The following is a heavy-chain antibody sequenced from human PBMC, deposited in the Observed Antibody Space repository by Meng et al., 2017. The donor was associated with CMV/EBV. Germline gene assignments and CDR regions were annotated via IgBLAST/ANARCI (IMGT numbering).Heavy chain of an antibody. J-gene: IGHJ4*02. V-gene: IGHV4-39*07. CDR2: IYFGGNT. CDR1: GGSIYSSTFY. CDR3: ARDIGGRRIAARPDY. Sequence: SETLSLTCTVSGGSIYSSTFYWGWIRQHPGKGLEWIGSIYFGGNTYYNPSRKSRVTISIDTSKNQFSLRLSSVTAADTAVYYCARDIGGRRIAARPDYWGQGTLVTVSS. D-gene: IGHD6-6*01.